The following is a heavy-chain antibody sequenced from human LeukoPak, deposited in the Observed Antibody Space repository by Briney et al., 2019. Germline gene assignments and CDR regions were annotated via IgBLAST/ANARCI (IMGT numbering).Heavy chain of an antibody. D-gene: IGHD3-3*01. CDR1: GLTFSSYW. Sequence: GGSLRLSCAASGLTFSSYWMSWVRQAPGKGLEWVANIKQDGSEKYYVDSVKGRFTISRDNAKNSLYLQMNSLRAEDTAVYYCARVGVRFLRAFDIWGQGTLVTVSS. CDR2: IKQDGSEK. V-gene: IGHV3-7*01. CDR3: ARVGVRFLRAFDI. J-gene: IGHJ3*02.